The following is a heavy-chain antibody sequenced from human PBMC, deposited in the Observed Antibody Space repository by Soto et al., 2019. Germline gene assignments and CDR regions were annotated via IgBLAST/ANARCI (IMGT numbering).Heavy chain of an antibody. V-gene: IGHV3-53*01. CDR2: IYGGGST. CDR3: ARGVAITPETFDY. Sequence: PGGSLRLSCAASGFTVSSNYMSWVRQAPGKGLEWVSIIYGGGSTFYADSVKGRFTISRDTSKNTLYLQMNSLRAEDTAVYYCARGVAITPETFDYRSRGTFVTVSS. J-gene: IGHJ4*02. D-gene: IGHD5-12*01. CDR1: GFTVSSNY.